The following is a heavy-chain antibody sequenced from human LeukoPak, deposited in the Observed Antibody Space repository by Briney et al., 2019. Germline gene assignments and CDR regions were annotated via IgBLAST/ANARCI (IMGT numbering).Heavy chain of an antibody. V-gene: IGHV4-39*02. D-gene: IGHD3-10*01. Sequence: PSETLSLTCSVSGVSIDSTRNYWAWIRQSPGKGLEWIGSIYYRVNTYYNPSLKSRVTISVDRSKNLFSLNLSSVTAADTAVYYCAKVLFRGDTPYYYYYMDVWGKGTTVTISS. CDR1: GVSIDSTRNY. CDR3: AKVLFRGDTPYYYYYMDV. CDR2: IYYRVNT. J-gene: IGHJ6*03.